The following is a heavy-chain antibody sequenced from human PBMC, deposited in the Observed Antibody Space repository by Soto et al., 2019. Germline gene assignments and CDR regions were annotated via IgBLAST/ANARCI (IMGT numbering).Heavy chain of an antibody. D-gene: IGHD1-26*01. CDR2: IIPIFGTA. Sequence: ASVKVSCKASGGTFSSYAISWVRQAPGQGLEWMGGIIPIFGTATYAQRFLGRVTMTSDTSTSTVHMELGSLTSEDTAVYYCARTVGLYYYYGMDVWGQGTTVTVSS. J-gene: IGHJ6*02. V-gene: IGHV1-69*05. CDR1: GGTFSSYA. CDR3: ARTVGLYYYYGMDV.